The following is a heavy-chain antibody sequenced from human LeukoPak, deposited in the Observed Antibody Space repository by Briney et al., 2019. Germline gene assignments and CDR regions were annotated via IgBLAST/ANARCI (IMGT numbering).Heavy chain of an antibody. J-gene: IGHJ3*02. Sequence: QPGGSLRLSCAASGFTFSKAWMSWVRQAPGKGLEWVGRIKSKIDGGTTDYAAPVKGRFTISRDDSKNTVYLQMNSLKAEDTAVYYCTTVGYCSGGSCAGFDIWGQGTMVTVSS. CDR3: TTVGYCSGGSCAGFDI. CDR1: GFTFSKAW. CDR2: IKSKIDGGTT. D-gene: IGHD2-15*01. V-gene: IGHV3-15*01.